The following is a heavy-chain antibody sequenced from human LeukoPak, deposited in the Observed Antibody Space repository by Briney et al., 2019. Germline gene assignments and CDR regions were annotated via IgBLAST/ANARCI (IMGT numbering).Heavy chain of an antibody. CDR3: ARRGRYYDFWSGPPRAFDI. CDR1: GGSISSSIYY. V-gene: IGHV4-39*07. D-gene: IGHD3-3*01. Sequence: SETLSLTCIVSGGSISSSIYYWAWVRQPPGKGLEWIGTVFYNGATQYSPSLRSRVTISVDTSKNQLSLKLSSVTAADTAVYYCARRGRYYDFWSGPPRAFDIWGQGTMVTVSS. CDR2: VFYNGAT. J-gene: IGHJ3*02.